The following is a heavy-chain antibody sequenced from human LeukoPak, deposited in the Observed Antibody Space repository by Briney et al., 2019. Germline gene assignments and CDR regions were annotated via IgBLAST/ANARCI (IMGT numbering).Heavy chain of an antibody. CDR3: ARVTDPGAYFDY. Sequence: SETLSLSCTVSGGSISSYYWSWIRQPPGKGLEWIGYIYYSGSTNYNPSLKSRVTISVDTSKNQFSLKLSSVTAADTAVYYCARVTDPGAYFDYWGQGTLVTVSS. CDR1: GGSISSYY. V-gene: IGHV4-59*08. J-gene: IGHJ4*02. CDR2: IYYSGST. D-gene: IGHD5-18*01.